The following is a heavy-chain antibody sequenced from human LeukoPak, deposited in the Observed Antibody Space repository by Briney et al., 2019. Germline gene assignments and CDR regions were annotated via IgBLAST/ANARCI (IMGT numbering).Heavy chain of an antibody. V-gene: IGHV3-23*01. CDR2: ISGSGGST. Sequence: GGSLTLSCAASGCTFSSYDMSWVRQAPGKGLEWVSAISGSGGSTYYADSVKGRFTISRDNSKNTLHLQMNSLRAEDTAVYYCAKDDLSSLAPAGHKWGQGHLVTVS. D-gene: IGHD6-13*01. CDR1: GCTFSSYD. J-gene: IGHJ4*02. CDR3: AKDDLSSLAPAGHK.